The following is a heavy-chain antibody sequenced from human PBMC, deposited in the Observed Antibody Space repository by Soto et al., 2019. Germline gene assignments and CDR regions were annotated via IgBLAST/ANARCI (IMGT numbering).Heavy chain of an antibody. CDR2: TYYRSKWYN. CDR3: ARDQEDIVVVPAAGGYYYYYGMDV. V-gene: IGHV6-1*01. Sequence: SETLSLTCAISGDSVSSNSAAWNWIRQSPSRGLEWLGRTYYRSKWYNDYAVSVKSRITINPDTSKNQFSLQLNSVTPEDTAVYYCARDQEDIVVVPAAGGYYYYYGMDVWGQGTTVTSP. J-gene: IGHJ6*02. CDR1: GDSVSSNSAA. D-gene: IGHD2-2*01.